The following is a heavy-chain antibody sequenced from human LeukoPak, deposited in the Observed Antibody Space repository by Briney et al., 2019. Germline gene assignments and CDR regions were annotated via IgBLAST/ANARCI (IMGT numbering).Heavy chain of an antibody. CDR3: ARDGGPSDYYYGMDV. J-gene: IGHJ6*02. V-gene: IGHV3-21*01. CDR2: ISSSSSYI. Sequence: GGSLRLSCAASGFTFSSYAMSWVRQAPGKGLEWVSSISSSSSYIYYADSVKGRFTISRDNAKNSLYLQMNSLRAEDTAVYYCARDGGPSDYYYGMDVWGQGTTVTVSS. CDR1: GFTFSSYA. D-gene: IGHD4-23*01.